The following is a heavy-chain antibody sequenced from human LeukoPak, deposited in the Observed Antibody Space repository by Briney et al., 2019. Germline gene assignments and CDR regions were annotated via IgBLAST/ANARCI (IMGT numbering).Heavy chain of an antibody. D-gene: IGHD2-21*02. V-gene: IGHV3-21*01. CDR2: ISSSSSYI. J-gene: IGHJ4*02. CDR1: GFXFSSYS. CDR3: ARDSLYCGGDCHLGY. Sequence: GGSLRLSCAASGFXFSSYSINWVRQAPGKGLEWVSSISSSSSYIYYADSVKGRFTISRDNAKNSLYLQMNSLRAEDTAVYYCARDSLYCGGDCHLGYWGQGTLVTVSS.